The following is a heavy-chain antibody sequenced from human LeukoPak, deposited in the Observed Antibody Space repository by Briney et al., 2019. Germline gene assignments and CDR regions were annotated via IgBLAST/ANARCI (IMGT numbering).Heavy chain of an antibody. J-gene: IGHJ6*02. Sequence: WETLALTCTGSGGSISRYYGSWIRQPPGKGLGWIGDIYYCGSTTHHPSPKSRVPTSVDTSKNHFSLKLSSAPAAATAVYYCARQDYYYYGMDVWGQGTTVTVSS. CDR2: IYYCGST. CDR3: ARQDYYYYGMDV. CDR1: GGSISRYY. V-gene: IGHV4-59*08.